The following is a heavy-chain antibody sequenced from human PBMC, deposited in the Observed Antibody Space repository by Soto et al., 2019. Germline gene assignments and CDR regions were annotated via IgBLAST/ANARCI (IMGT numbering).Heavy chain of an antibody. CDR1: GFTFSSYS. V-gene: IGHV3-48*01. Sequence: GGSLRLSCAASGFTFSSYSMNWVRQAPGKGLEWVSYISSSSSTIYYADSVKGRFTISRDNAKNSLYLQMNSLRAEDTAVYYCARDGGYCSSTSCYYKYYYYYYMDVWGKGTTVTVSS. D-gene: IGHD2-2*01. CDR2: ISSSSSTI. J-gene: IGHJ6*03. CDR3: ARDGGYCSSTSCYYKYYYYYYMDV.